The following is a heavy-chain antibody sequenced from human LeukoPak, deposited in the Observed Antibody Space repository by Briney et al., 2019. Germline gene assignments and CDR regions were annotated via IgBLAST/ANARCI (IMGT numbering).Heavy chain of an antibody. CDR1: GYSISSGYY. CDR3: TRGNGWYYY. V-gene: IGHV4-61*01. J-gene: IGHJ4*02. D-gene: IGHD6-19*01. Sequence: PSETLSLTCTVSGYSISSGYYWGWIRQPPGKGLEWIGYIYYSGSTNYNPSLKSRVTISVDTSKNQFSLKLTSVTVADTAVYYCTRGNGWYYYWGQGTLVTVSS. CDR2: IYYSGST.